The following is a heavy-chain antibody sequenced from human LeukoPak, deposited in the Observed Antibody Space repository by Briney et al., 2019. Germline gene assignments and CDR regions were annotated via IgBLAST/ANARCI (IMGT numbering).Heavy chain of an antibody. V-gene: IGHV4-39*01. J-gene: IGHJ4*02. D-gene: IGHD5-24*01. CDR1: GVSISGTNYY. Sequence: SETLSLTCDVSGVSISGTNYYWGWIRQPPGMGLEWIGSIHYRLPTFYNPLLKSRVTISVETSKNQLSLRLRSVTDADTAVYYCARHEEEDGYNAKTPAYWGQGSLVTVS. CDR2: IHYRLPT. CDR3: ARHEEEDGYNAKTPAY.